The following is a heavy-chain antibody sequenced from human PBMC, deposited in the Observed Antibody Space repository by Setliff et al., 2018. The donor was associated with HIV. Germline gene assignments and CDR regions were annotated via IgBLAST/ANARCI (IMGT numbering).Heavy chain of an antibody. Sequence: GGSLRLSCAASGFTFSSYEMNWVRQAPGKGLEWVANIKQDGSEKHYVDSVKGRLTISRDNAKNSLYLQMNSLRAEDTAVYYCARDKLVWFGESSYYYDYYMDVWGKGTTVTVSS. J-gene: IGHJ6*03. V-gene: IGHV3-7*03. CDR1: GFTFSSYE. CDR2: IKQDGSEK. D-gene: IGHD3-10*01. CDR3: ARDKLVWFGESSYYYDYYMDV.